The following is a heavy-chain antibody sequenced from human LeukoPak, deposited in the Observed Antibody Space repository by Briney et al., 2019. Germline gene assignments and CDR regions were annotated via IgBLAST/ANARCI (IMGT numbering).Heavy chain of an antibody. Sequence: SETLSLTCAVYGGSFSGYYWSWIRQPPGKGLEWIGEINHSGSTNYNPSLKSRVTISVDTSKNQFSLKLSSVTAADTAVYYCASLWPYQLSAFDIWGQGTVVTVSS. CDR3: ASLWPYQLSAFDI. CDR1: GGSFSGYY. D-gene: IGHD2-2*01. J-gene: IGHJ3*02. V-gene: IGHV4-34*01. CDR2: INHSGST.